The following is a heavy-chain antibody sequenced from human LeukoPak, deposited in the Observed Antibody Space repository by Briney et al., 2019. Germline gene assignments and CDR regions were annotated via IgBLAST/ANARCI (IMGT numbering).Heavy chain of an antibody. CDR1: GFTFSSYG. CDR2: IWYDGSNK. CDR3: ARDRTVTSWGLGAFDI. Sequence: GGSLRLSCAASGFTFSSYGMHGVRQAPGKGLEWVAVIWYDGSNKYYADSVKGRFTISRDNSKNTLYLQMNSLRAEDTAVYYCARDRTVTSWGLGAFDIWGQGTMVTVSS. J-gene: IGHJ3*02. D-gene: IGHD4-17*01. V-gene: IGHV3-33*01.